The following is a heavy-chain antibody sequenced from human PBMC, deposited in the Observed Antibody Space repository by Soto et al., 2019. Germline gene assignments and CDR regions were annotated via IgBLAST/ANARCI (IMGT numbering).Heavy chain of an antibody. CDR2: ISSDGTNK. V-gene: IGHV3-30*18. D-gene: IGHD5-18*01. Sequence: QVQLVESGGGVVQPGRSLRLSCAASGFTFSTYGMHWVRQAPGKGLEWVAVISSDGTNKYYADSVKGRFTISRDNSKNTLYLSMNSRRAEDNAVYFCGKLGPGIPLWWIFDSWGQGTLVTVSS. CDR1: GFTFSTYG. J-gene: IGHJ4*02. CDR3: GKLGPGIPLWWIFDS.